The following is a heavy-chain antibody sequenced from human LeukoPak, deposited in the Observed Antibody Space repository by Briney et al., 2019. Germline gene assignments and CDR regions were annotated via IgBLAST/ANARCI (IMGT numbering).Heavy chain of an antibody. J-gene: IGHJ4*02. V-gene: IGHV4-30-4*08. CDR1: GGSISSGDYY. Sequence: PSQTLSLTCTVSGGSISSGDYYWSWIRQPPGKGLEWIGYIYYSGSTNYNPSLKSRVTISVDTSKNQFSLKLSSVTAADTAVYYCAVYSSSWYEPTDYWGQGTLVTVSS. D-gene: IGHD6-13*01. CDR3: AVYSSSWYEPTDY. CDR2: IYYSGST.